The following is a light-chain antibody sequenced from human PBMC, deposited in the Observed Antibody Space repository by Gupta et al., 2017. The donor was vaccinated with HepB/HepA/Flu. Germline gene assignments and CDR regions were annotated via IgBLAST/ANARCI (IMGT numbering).Light chain of an antibody. V-gene: IGLV2-23*02. CDR2: EVN. CDR3: SSYVDDTTFVI. J-gene: IGLJ2*01. CDR1: SRDVGSSHNH. Sequence: SALPQPASVSGSPGRSITISCTGTSRDVGSSHNHVSWYQHHTVKAPKLLISEVNTRPSGVSSRFSGSRSGNTASLIISGLQAEDEADYYCSSYVDDTTFVIFGGGTKLTVL.